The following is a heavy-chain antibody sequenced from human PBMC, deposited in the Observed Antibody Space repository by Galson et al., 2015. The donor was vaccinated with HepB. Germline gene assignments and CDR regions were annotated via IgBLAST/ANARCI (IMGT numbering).Heavy chain of an antibody. CDR3: AKVSARRCSGGTCFPYYFDY. D-gene: IGHD2-15*01. CDR2: ISYDGTTE. CDR1: GFTFSRYA. J-gene: IGHJ4*02. V-gene: IGHV3-30*18. Sequence: SLRLSCAASGFTFSRYAMHWVRQAPGKGLEWVAFISYDGTTEAYADSVRGRFTISRDNSKNTLFLQMNSLRAEDTAVYYCAKVSARRCSGGTCFPYYFDYWGQGTLVTVSS.